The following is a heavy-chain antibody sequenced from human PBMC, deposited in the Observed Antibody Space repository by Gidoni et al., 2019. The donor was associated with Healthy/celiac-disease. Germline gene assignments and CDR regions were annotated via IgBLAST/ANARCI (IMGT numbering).Heavy chain of an antibody. J-gene: IGHJ4*02. CDR1: GGTFSSYA. V-gene: IGHV1-69*06. CDR2: IIPSFGTA. Sequence: QVQLVQYGAEVRKPWSSVKVSCKASGGTFSSYAISWVRQAPGQGLEWMGVIIPSFGTANYAQKFQGSVTITADKSTSTAYMELSSLRSEDTAVYYCARGGGYCSSTSCYLFDYWGQGTLVTVSS. D-gene: IGHD2-2*01. CDR3: ARGGGYCSSTSCYLFDY.